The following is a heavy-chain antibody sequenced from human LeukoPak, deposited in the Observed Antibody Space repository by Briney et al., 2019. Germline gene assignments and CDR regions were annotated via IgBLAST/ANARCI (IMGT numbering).Heavy chain of an antibody. D-gene: IGHD2-2*01. V-gene: IGHV3-21*01. CDR3: TREVLIVVEPASNTIDF. Sequence: VGSLRLSCAASGFTFRAYTMNWVRQAPGQGLEWVSAISKSGTYIKYANSVKGRFTVSRDNAKNSLFLQMNSLRVEDTALYFCTREVLIVVEPASNTIDFWGQGTRVTVSS. J-gene: IGHJ4*02. CDR1: GFTFRAYT. CDR2: ISKSGTYI.